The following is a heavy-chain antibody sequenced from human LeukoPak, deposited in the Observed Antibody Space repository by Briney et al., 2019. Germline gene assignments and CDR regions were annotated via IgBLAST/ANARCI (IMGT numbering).Heavy chain of an antibody. D-gene: IGHD2-2*01. V-gene: IGHV3-23*01. CDR1: GFTFSSYA. CDR3: ASTGQRSPAPHDAFDI. J-gene: IGHJ3*02. CDR2: ISGSGGST. Sequence: GGSLRLSCAASGFTFSSYAMSWVRQAPGKGLEWVSAISGSGGSTYYADSVKGRFTISRDNSKNTLYLQMNSLRAEDTAVYYCASTGQRSPAPHDAFDIWGQGTKVTVSS.